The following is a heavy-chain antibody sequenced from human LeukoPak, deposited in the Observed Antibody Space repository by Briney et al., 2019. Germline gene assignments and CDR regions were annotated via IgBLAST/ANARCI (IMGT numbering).Heavy chain of an antibody. J-gene: IGHJ4*02. CDR2: IRDNGAT. CDR1: GFTFSSYA. Sequence: GESLRLSCEASGFTFSSYAMTWVRQVPEKGLEWVSAIRDNGATYHADSVRGRFTISRDNSKNTLYLQMNSLRVEDTAIYYCAKAILRSCSGASCYPLDYWGQGTLVTVSS. CDR3: AKAILRSCSGASCYPLDY. D-gene: IGHD2-15*01. V-gene: IGHV3-23*01.